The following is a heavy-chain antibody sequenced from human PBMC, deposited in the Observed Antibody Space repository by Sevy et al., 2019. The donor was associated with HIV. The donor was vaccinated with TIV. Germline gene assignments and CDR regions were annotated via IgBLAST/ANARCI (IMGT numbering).Heavy chain of an antibody. D-gene: IGHD3-16*01. CDR1: GLSFTSNG. V-gene: IGHV3-23*01. J-gene: IGHJ4*02. CDR3: AGGDTPMITDLDY. Sequence: GGSLRLSCAASGLSFTSNGMSWVRQAPGKGLEWVAGITSGGATYYADSVKGRFTVSRDSSKNTLYLQLNNLRADDTAVFYCAGGDTPMITDLDYWGQGTLVTVSS. CDR2: ITSGGAT.